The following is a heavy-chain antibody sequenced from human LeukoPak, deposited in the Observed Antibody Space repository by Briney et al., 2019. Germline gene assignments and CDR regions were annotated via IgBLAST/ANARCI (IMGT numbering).Heavy chain of an antibody. CDR3: ARIGFREYYYYYGMDV. D-gene: IGHD3-10*01. CDR1: GFTFSSYE. J-gene: IGHJ6*04. CDR2: ISSSGSTI. Sequence: GGSLRLSCAASGFTFSSYEMNWVRQAPGKGLEWVSYISSSGSTIYYADSVKGRFTISRDNAKNSLYLQMNSLRAEDTAVYYCARIGFREYYYYYGMDVWGKGTTVTVSS. V-gene: IGHV3-48*03.